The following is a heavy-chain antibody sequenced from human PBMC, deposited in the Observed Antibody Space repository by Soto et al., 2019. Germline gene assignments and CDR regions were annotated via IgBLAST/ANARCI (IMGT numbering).Heavy chain of an antibody. CDR3: ARSLPGTYGAFDL. V-gene: IGHV3-74*01. D-gene: IGHD1-7*01. CDR2: ISGDGSST. CDR1: EFTFRSYW. J-gene: IGHJ3*01. Sequence: LRVSCAASEFTFRSYWMHWVRQSPGKGLVWVSRISGDGSSTTYADSVRGRFTISRDNAKNTVYLQMDSLRAEDTAVYYCARSLPGTYGAFDLWGQGTMVTVSS.